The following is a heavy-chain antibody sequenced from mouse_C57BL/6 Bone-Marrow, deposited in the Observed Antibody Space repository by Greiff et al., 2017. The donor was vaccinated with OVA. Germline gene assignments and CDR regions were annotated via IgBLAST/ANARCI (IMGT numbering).Heavy chain of an antibody. CDR1: GYSITSGYY. CDR2: ISYDGSN. V-gene: IGHV3-6*01. J-gene: IGHJ4*01. D-gene: IGHD1-1*01. CDR3: ARDHGLYAMDY. Sequence: VQQSGPGLVKPSQSLSLTCSVTGYSITSGYYWNWIRQFPGNKLEWMGYISYDGSNNYNPSLKNRISITRDTSKNQFFLKLNSVTTEDTATYYCARDHGLYAMDYWGQGTSVTVSS.